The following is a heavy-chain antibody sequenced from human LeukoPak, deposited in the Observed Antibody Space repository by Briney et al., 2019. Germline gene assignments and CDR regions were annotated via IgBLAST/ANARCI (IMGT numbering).Heavy chain of an antibody. V-gene: IGHV3-23*01. CDR2: IIPSGHTT. J-gene: IGHJ4*02. D-gene: IGHD2-15*01. CDR3: ARDFRQEGWSDY. CDR1: GFTFSSHG. Sequence: PGGSLRLSCVASGFTFSSHGMNWVRQAPGKGLEWVSGIIPSGHTTYYADSVRGRFTISRDNSRNTVYLQMNSLRAEDTAVYYCARDFRQEGWSDYWGQGTLVTASS.